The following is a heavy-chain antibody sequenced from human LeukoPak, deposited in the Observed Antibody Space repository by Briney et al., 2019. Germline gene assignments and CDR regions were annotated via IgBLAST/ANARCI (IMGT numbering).Heavy chain of an antibody. V-gene: IGHV4-59*01. CDR3: ARGPNAAAGFDY. CDR1: GGSISSYY. Sequence: PSETLSLTCTVSGGSISSYYWSWIRQPPGKGLEWIGYIYYSGSTNYNPSLKSRVTISVDTSKNQFSLKLSSVTAADTAVYYCARGPNAAAGFDYWGQGTLVTVSS. J-gene: IGHJ4*02. CDR2: IYYSGST. D-gene: IGHD6-13*01.